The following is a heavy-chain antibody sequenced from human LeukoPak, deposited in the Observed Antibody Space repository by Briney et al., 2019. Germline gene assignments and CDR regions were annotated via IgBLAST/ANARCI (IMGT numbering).Heavy chain of an antibody. CDR3: ARGLGYDSSGYPPYYFDY. CDR1: GGSFSGYY. J-gene: IGHJ4*02. V-gene: IGHV4-34*01. CDR2: INHSGST. D-gene: IGHD3-22*01. Sequence: PSETLSLTCAVYGGSFSGYYWSWIRQPPGKGLEWIGEINHSGSTNYNPSLKSRVTISVDTSKNQFSLKLSSVTAADTAVYYCARGLGYDSSGYPPYYFDYWGQGTLVTVSS.